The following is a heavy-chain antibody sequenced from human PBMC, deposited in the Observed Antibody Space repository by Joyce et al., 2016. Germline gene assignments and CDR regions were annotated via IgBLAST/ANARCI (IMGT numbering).Heavy chain of an antibody. J-gene: IGHJ4*02. D-gene: IGHD1-1*01. CDR2: THPVDSDT. V-gene: IGHV5-51*01. Sequence: DVQLVQSGAEVKKHGESLQISCKGSGYTFTNYWICWVRQIPGKGQVWLEVTHPVDSDTRYSPSVQGQVSISVDKSLATAFLQVGSLKASDTGIYYCARQLDGSDEVFVFWGQGTLVTVSS. CDR1: GYTFTNYW. CDR3: ARQLDGSDEVFVF.